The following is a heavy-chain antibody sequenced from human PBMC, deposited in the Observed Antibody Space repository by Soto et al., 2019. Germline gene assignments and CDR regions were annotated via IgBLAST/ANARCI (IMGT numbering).Heavy chain of an antibody. J-gene: IGHJ3*02. V-gene: IGHV4-38-2*01. CDR3: ARREIRSASAFDI. CDR1: GYSISSGYY. Sequence: SETLSLTCAVSGYSISSGYYWGWIRQPPGKGLEWIGSIYHSGSTYYNPSLKSRVTISVDTSKNQFSLKLSSVTAADTAVYYCARREIRSASAFDIWGQGTMVTVSS. D-gene: IGHD3-3*01. CDR2: IYHSGST.